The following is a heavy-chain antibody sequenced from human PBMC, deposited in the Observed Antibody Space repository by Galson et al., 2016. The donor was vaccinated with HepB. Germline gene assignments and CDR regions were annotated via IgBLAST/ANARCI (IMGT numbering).Heavy chain of an antibody. V-gene: IGHV4-59*01. CDR1: GGSISNFY. Sequence: ETLSLTCTVSGGSISNFYWSWIRQPPGKELEWPGYISNSGNTKYNPSLKSRVTISVDTSNNQFPLRLASVTAADTAIYYCAREMRSYYYYYMDVWGKGTTVTVSS. CDR2: ISNSGNT. J-gene: IGHJ6*03. CDR3: AREMRSYYYYYMDV.